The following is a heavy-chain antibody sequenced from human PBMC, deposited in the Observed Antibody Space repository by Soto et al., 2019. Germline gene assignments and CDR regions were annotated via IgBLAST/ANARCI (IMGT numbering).Heavy chain of an antibody. Sequence: ASVKVSCKASGGTFSSYAIRWVRQAPGQGLEWMGGIIPIFGTANYAQKFQGRVTITADKSTSTAYMELSSLRSEDTAVYYCARSTYYYGSGSPHPYGMDVWGQGTTVTVSS. CDR2: IIPIFGTA. CDR3: ARSTYYYGSGSPHPYGMDV. CDR1: GGTFSSYA. D-gene: IGHD3-10*01. J-gene: IGHJ6*02. V-gene: IGHV1-69*06.